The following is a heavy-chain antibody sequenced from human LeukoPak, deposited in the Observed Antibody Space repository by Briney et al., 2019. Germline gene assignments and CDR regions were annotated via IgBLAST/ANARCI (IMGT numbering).Heavy chain of an antibody. CDR3: ARDLADDSSGYYAFDI. V-gene: IGHV4-31*03. D-gene: IGHD3-22*01. CDR1: GGSISSGGYY. CDR2: IYYSGST. J-gene: IGHJ3*02. Sequence: SETLSLTCTVSGGSISSGGYYWSWIRQHPGKGLEWIGYIYYSGSTYYNPSLKSRVTISVDTFKNQFSLKLSSVTAADTAVYYCARDLADDSSGYYAFDIWGQGTMVTVSS.